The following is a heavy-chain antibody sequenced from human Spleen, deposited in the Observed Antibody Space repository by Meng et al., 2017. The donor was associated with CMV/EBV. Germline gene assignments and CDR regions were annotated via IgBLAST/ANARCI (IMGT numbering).Heavy chain of an antibody. D-gene: IGHD6-6*01. Sequence: GESLKISCAASGFTFTSFWMSWVRQAPGKGLEWVSAISGSGGSTYYADSVKGRFTISRDNSKNTLYLQMNSLRAEDTAVYYCAKDTGQLVWDDAFDIWGQGTMVTVSS. CDR3: AKDTGQLVWDDAFDI. CDR2: ISGSGGST. J-gene: IGHJ3*02. V-gene: IGHV3-23*01. CDR1: GFTFTSFW.